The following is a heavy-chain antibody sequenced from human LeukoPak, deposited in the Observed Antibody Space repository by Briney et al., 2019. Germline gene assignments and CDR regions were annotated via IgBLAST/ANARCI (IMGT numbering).Heavy chain of an antibody. Sequence: PGGSLRLSCAASGFTFSTYSMNWVRQAPGKGLEWVSYIGANSAIFHADSVKGRFTISRDNAKNSLYLQMNSLRVEDTAAYYCARAEGSGSSFDYWGQGTLVTVSS. CDR2: IGANSAI. CDR3: ARAEGSGSSFDY. J-gene: IGHJ4*02. D-gene: IGHD3-10*01. V-gene: IGHV3-48*04. CDR1: GFTFSTYS.